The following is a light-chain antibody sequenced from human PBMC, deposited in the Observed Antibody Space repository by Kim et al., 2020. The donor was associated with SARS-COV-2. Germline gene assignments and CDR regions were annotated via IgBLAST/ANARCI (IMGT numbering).Light chain of an antibody. CDR3: MIWHSSTYV. CDR2: YKSDSDR. J-gene: IGLJ1*01. Sequence: LTCTSRSSFNVGTYRRHWNQQKPGSPPQYLLGYKSDSDRQQGSGVPSRFSGSKDASANAGILLISGLQSEDEAYYYCMIWHSSTYVFGAGTKVTVL. V-gene: IGLV5-45*01. CDR1: SSFNVGTYR.